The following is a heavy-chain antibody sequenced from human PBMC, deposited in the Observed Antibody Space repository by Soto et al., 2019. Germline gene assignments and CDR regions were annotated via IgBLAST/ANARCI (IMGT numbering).Heavy chain of an antibody. Sequence: QVKLVQSGAEVKKPGASVKVSCKASGYTFTSYGISWVRQAPGQGLEWMGWISAYNGNTNYAQKLQGRVTMTTDTSTSTAYMELRSLRSDDTAVYYCARATNYGSGSYYNYYYYYMDVWGKGTTVTVSS. V-gene: IGHV1-18*01. CDR1: GYTFTSYG. CDR3: ARATNYGSGSYYNYYYYYMDV. D-gene: IGHD3-10*01. CDR2: ISAYNGNT. J-gene: IGHJ6*03.